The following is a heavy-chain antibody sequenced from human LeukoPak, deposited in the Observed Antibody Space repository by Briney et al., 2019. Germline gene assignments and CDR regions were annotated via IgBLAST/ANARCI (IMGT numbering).Heavy chain of an antibody. J-gene: IGHJ5*02. CDR1: GFTFSNYW. CDR2: ISQDGSGK. D-gene: IGHD3-22*01. V-gene: IGHV3-7*03. CDR3: AREDYYDSSGPQGFDP. Sequence: GGSLRLSCGASGFTFSNYWMSWVRQAPGKGLEWVINISQDGSGKNYADSVEGRFTISRDNAKNSLYLQMNNLRAEDTAVYYCAREDYYDSSGPQGFDPWGQGTLVTVSS.